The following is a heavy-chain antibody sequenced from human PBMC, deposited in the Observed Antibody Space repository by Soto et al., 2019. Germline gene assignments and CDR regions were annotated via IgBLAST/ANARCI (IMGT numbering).Heavy chain of an antibody. V-gene: IGHV2-5*01. CDR2: IYWNDDK. CDR1: GFSLTTFGVG. D-gene: IGHD6-13*01. CDR3: VHRGLAGQQIHY. J-gene: IGHJ4*02. Sequence: QITLRESGPTLVKPTQTLTLTCTFSGFSLTTFGVGVGWIRQPPGKALEWLAFIYWNDDKRYSSFLNNRLTITSDTSKNQVVLAVTDMDPVDTATYYCVHRGLAGQQIHYWGQGTLVTVSS.